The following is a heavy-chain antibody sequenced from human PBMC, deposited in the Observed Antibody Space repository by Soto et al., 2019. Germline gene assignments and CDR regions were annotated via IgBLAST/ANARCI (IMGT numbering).Heavy chain of an antibody. CDR3: AREGGSSYGHYYYYGMDV. J-gene: IGHJ6*02. D-gene: IGHD6-6*01. V-gene: IGHV1-69*13. CDR2: IIPIFGTA. CDR1: GGTFSSYA. Sequence: GASVKVSCKASGGTFSSYAISWVRQAPGQGLEWMGGIIPIFGTANYAQKFQGRVTITADESTSTAYMELSSLRSEDTAVYYCAREGGSSYGHYYYYGMDVWGQGTTVTVSS.